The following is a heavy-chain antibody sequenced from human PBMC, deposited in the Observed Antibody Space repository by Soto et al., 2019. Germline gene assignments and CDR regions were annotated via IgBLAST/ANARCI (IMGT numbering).Heavy chain of an antibody. D-gene: IGHD3-10*01. V-gene: IGHV3-30-3*01. Sequence: GGSLRLSCAASGFTFSSYAMHWVRQAPGKGLEWVAVISYDGSNKYYADSVKGRFTISRDNSKNTLYLQMNSLRAEDTAVYYCARVRGFGELFLYYYYGMDVWGQGTTVTVSS. J-gene: IGHJ6*02. CDR1: GFTFSSYA. CDR3: ARVRGFGELFLYYYYGMDV. CDR2: ISYDGSNK.